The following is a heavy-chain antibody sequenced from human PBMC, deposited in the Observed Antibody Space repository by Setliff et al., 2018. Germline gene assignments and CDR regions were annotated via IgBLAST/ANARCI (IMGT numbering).Heavy chain of an antibody. CDR1: GYTFINYD. D-gene: IGHD4-17*01. V-gene: IGHV1-2*06. CDR3: ARDTEEIRGDYGAFNI. J-gene: IGHJ3*02. CDR2: IDPNSGGT. Sequence: ASVKVSCKASGYTFINYDINWVRQAPGQGLEWLGRIDPNSGGTDYAQRFQGRVTMSGDTSISTAYMDLSGLGSDDTAIYYCARDTEEIRGDYGAFNIWGQGTMVTVSS.